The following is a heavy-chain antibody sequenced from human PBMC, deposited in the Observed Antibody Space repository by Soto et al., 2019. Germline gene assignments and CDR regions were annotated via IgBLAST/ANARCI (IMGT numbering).Heavy chain of an antibody. D-gene: IGHD3-3*01. Sequence: EVEVLQSGGGLGQPGGSLRLSGAAGGFAFRDYAMSWIRQAPGKGLEWVSTLTGSLNSAFYADSVKGRFTISRDNSDNILYLQMNILRDEDTAVYYCARDSGFPDFGEIKHAFDIWGQGTLVTVSS. CDR1: GFAFRDYA. V-gene: IGHV3-23*01. CDR2: LTGSLNSA. J-gene: IGHJ3*02. CDR3: ARDSGFPDFGEIKHAFDI.